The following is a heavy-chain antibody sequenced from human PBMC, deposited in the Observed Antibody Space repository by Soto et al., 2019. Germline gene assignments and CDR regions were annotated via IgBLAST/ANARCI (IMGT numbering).Heavy chain of an antibody. CDR3: ALFDSSALYS. D-gene: IGHD3-22*01. CDR2: IYYGGST. Sequence: SQTLPLTCTVSGGTISSSSYYLDWIRQPPGKGLEWIGSIYYGGSTYYNPSLKSRVTISVATSKNQFSLKLSSVTAADTAVYYCALFDSSALYSRRQGTMVTV. J-gene: IGHJ3*02. V-gene: IGHV4-39*01. CDR1: GGTISSSSYY.